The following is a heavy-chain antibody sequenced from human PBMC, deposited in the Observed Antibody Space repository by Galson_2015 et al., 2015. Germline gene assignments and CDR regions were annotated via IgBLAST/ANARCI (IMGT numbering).Heavy chain of an antibody. CDR3: TRDRSNYYDFWSGYYTGGYWFDP. V-gene: IGHV3-49*03. Sequence: SLRLSCAASGFTFGDYAMSWFRQAPGTGLEWVGFIRSKAYGGTTEYAASVKGRFTISRDDSKSIAYLQMNSLKTEDTAVYYCTRDRSNYYDFWSGYYTGGYWFDPWGQGTLVTVSS. J-gene: IGHJ5*02. D-gene: IGHD3-3*01. CDR1: GFTFGDYA. CDR2: IRSKAYGGTT.